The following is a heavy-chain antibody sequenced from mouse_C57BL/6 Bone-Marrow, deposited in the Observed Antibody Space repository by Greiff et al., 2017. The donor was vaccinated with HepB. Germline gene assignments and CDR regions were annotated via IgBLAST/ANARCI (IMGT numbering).Heavy chain of an antibody. CDR3: AREGYYGSLYYAMDY. V-gene: IGHV1-18*01. CDR1: GYTFTDYN. Sequence: VQLQQSGPELVKPGASVKIPCKASGYTFTDYNMDWVKQSHGKSLEWIGDINPNNGGTIYNQKFKGKATLTVDKSSSTAYMELRRLTSEYTAVYYCAREGYYGSLYYAMDYWGQGTSVTVSS. CDR2: INPNNGGT. D-gene: IGHD1-1*01. J-gene: IGHJ4*01.